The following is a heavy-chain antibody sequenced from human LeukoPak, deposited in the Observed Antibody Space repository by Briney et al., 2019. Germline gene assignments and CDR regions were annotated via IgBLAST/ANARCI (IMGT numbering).Heavy chain of an antibody. CDR3: AGRGHRYSRD. CDR2: IYDSGIT. CDR1: GDSVTSGY. V-gene: IGHV4-4*09. D-gene: IGHD2-15*01. Sequence: SETLSLTCTVSGDSVTSGYWSWIRQPPGKGLEWIGYIYDSGITDYNPSLKSRLTISVDTSNNQFSLNLRSVTAADTAVYYCAGRGHRYSRDWGQGILVTVSS. J-gene: IGHJ1*01.